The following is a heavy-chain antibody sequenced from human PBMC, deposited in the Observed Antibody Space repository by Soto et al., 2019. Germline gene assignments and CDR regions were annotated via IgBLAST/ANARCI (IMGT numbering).Heavy chain of an antibody. Sequence: PSETLSLTCTVSGGSISSGGYYWSWIRQHPGKGLEWIGYIYYSGSTYYNPSLKSRVTISVDTSKNQFSLKLSSVTAADTAVYYCARDYHCSSTSCKDALSDYYYYYMDVWGKGTTVTVSS. CDR3: ARDYHCSSTSCKDALSDYYYYYMDV. D-gene: IGHD2-2*01. CDR1: GGSISSGGYY. J-gene: IGHJ6*03. CDR2: IYYSGST. V-gene: IGHV4-31*03.